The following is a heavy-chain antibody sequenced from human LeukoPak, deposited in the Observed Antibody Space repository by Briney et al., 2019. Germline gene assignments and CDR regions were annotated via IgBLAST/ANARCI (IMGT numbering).Heavy chain of an antibody. D-gene: IGHD1-26*01. V-gene: IGHV3-33*01. CDR3: ARERSGNYYVTDFDI. Sequence: SGGSLRLSCAASGFSFSSYGMHWVRQAPGKGLEWVAVTWYEGSNKYYVDSVQGRFTISRDNSKNTLYLQMNSLRAEDTAVYYCARERSGNYYVTDFDIWGQGTMVTVSS. J-gene: IGHJ3*02. CDR1: GFSFSSYG. CDR2: TWYEGSNK.